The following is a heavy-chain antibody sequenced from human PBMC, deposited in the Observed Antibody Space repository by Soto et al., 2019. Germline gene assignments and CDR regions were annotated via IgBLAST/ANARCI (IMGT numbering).Heavy chain of an antibody. CDR3: ARPYCSGGSCYSLLSNNWFDP. V-gene: IGHV4-39*01. CDR1: GGSISSSSYY. CDR2: IYYSGST. Sequence: SETLSLTCTVSGGSISSSSYYWGWIRQPPGKGLEWIGSIYYSGSTYYNPSLKSRVTISVDTSKNQFSLKLSSVTAADTAVYYCARPYCSGGSCYSLLSNNWFDPWGQGTLVTSPQ. J-gene: IGHJ5*02. D-gene: IGHD2-15*01.